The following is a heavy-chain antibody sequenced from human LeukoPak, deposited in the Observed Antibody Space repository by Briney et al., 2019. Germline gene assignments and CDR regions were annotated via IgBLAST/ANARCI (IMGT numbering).Heavy chain of an antibody. J-gene: IGHJ3*02. CDR2: IYHSGNT. CDR3: ARDRASGRAFDI. CDR1: GYSISSGYY. D-gene: IGHD1-14*01. Sequence: SETLSLTCAVSGYSISSGYYWGWIRPPPGKGLEWIGSIYHSGNTYYNPSLKSRVTTSVDTSKNEFSLKVSSVTAADTAVYYCARDRASGRAFDIWGQGTMVTVSS. V-gene: IGHV4-38-2*02.